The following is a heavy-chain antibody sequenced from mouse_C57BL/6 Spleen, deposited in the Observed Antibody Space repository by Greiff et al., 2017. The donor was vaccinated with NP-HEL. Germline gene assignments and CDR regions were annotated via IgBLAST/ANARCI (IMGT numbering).Heavy chain of an antibody. D-gene: IGHD1-1*01. V-gene: IGHV1-80*01. CDR1: GYAFSSYW. Sequence: QVQLQQSGAELVKPGASVKISCKASGYAFSSYWMNWVKQRPGKGLEWIGQIYPGDGDTNYNGKFKGKATLTADKSSSTAYMQLSSLTSEDSAVYFCARSVDYYGSDYWGQGTTLTVSS. CDR3: ARSVDYYGSDY. J-gene: IGHJ2*01. CDR2: IYPGDGDT.